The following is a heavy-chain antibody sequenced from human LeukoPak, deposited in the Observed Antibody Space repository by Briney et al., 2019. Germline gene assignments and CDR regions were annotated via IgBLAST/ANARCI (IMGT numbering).Heavy chain of an antibody. D-gene: IGHD3-3*01. CDR2: ISSSSSYI. CDR3: ARDRGFHDFWSGYYFDY. CDR1: GFTFSSYS. V-gene: IGHV3-21*01. J-gene: IGHJ4*02. Sequence: AGGSLRLSCAASGFTFSSYSMNWVRQAPGKGLEWVSSISSSSSYIYYADSVKGRFTISRDNAKNSLYLQMNSLRAEDTAVYYCARDRGFHDFWSGYYFDYWGQGTLVTVSS.